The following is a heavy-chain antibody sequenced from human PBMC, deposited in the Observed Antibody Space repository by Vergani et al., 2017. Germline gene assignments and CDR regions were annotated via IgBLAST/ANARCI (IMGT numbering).Heavy chain of an antibody. V-gene: IGHV1-18*01. Sequence: QVQLVQSGAEVKKPGASVKVSCKASGYTFTSYGISWVRQAPGQGLEWMGWNSAYNGNTNYAQKLQGRVTMTTDTSTSTAYMELRSLRSDDTAVYYCARLVSYCSGGSCPYYYYGMDVWGQGTTVTVSS. CDR2: NSAYNGNT. CDR1: GYTFTSYG. CDR3: ARLVSYCSGGSCPYYYYGMDV. J-gene: IGHJ6*02. D-gene: IGHD2-15*01.